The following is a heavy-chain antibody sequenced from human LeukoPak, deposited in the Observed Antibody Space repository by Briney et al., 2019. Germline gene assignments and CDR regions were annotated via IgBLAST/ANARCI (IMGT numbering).Heavy chain of an antibody. CDR3: AKXRYGSGTDFDY. D-gene: IGHD3-10*01. Sequence: PGGSLRLSCAASGFTFSSYAMSWVRQAPGKGLEWVSAISGSGGSTYYADSVKGRFTISRENAKKTPYLQMNSLRAEDTAGYYCAKXRYGSGTDFDYWGQGTLVTVSS. V-gene: IGHV3-23*01. CDR2: ISGSGGST. J-gene: IGHJ4*02. CDR1: GFTFSSYA.